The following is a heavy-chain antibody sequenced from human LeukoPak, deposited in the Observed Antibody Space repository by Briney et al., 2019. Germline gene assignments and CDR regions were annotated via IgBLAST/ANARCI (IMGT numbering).Heavy chain of an antibody. CDR3: SRLYYDGWGGLDV. CDR1: GGSISSASYY. V-gene: IGHV4-39*01. J-gene: IGHJ6*02. CDR2: LYYTGRT. D-gene: IGHD3-22*01. Sequence: SETLSLTCSASGGSISSASYYWGWIRQPPGKGLEWIGSLYYTGRTDYNPSLKSRVTISADTSKNQFSLRLSSVTAADTAVYYCSRLYYDGWGGLDVCGQGTTVTVSS.